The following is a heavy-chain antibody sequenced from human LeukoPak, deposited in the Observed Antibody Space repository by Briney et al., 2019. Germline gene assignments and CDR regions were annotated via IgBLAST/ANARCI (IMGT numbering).Heavy chain of an antibody. Sequence: KAGGSLRLSCAASGFTFSSYAMSWVRQAPGKGLEWVSTISGSGYNTYYADSVMGRFTISRDNSKNTMYLQMNSLKSEDTAVYYCTTYGSGRKFDYWGQGILVTVSS. CDR1: GFTFSSYA. J-gene: IGHJ4*02. D-gene: IGHD3-10*01. CDR2: ISGSGYNT. V-gene: IGHV3-23*01. CDR3: TTYGSGRKFDY.